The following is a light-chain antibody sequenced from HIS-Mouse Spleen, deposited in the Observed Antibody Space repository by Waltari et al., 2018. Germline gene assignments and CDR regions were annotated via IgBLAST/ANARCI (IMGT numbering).Light chain of an antibody. CDR1: SSDLGGYNY. CDR3: SSYTSSSAEV. J-gene: IGLJ2*01. CDR2: DVS. V-gene: IGLV2-14*03. Sequence: QSALTQPASVSGSPGQSITISCAGTSSDLGGYNYVSGYQQHPGKAPKLMIYDVSNRPSGVSNRFSGSKSGNTASLTISGLQAEDEADYYCSSYTSSSAEVFGGGTKLTVL.